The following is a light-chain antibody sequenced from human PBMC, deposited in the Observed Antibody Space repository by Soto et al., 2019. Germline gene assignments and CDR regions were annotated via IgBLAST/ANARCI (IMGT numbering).Light chain of an antibody. CDR2: WAS. Sequence: DIVMTQSPDSLSVSLGERATINCKSSQTVFHTSYNKDFLAWYQQKAGQPPKLLFYWASTRESGVPARFSGGGSGTDFSLTISSLQPEDVAVYYCQQYNSWPPITFGQGTRLEI. V-gene: IGKV4-1*01. CDR1: QTVFHTSYNKDF. CDR3: QQYNSWPPIT. J-gene: IGKJ5*01.